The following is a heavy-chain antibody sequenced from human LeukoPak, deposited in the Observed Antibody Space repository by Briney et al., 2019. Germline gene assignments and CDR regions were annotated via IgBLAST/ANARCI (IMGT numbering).Heavy chain of an antibody. Sequence: ASVKVSCKASGYTFTGYYMHWVRQAPGQGLEWMGWINPNSGGTNYAQKFQGRVTMTRDTSISTAYMELRSLRSDDTAVYYCARDRGAAPYYFDYWGQGTLVTVSP. J-gene: IGHJ4*02. D-gene: IGHD6-6*01. CDR2: INPNSGGT. CDR1: GYTFTGYY. CDR3: ARDRGAAPYYFDY. V-gene: IGHV1-2*02.